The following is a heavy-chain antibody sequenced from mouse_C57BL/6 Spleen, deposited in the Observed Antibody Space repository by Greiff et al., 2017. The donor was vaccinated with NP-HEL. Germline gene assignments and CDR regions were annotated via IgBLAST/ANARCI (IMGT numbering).Heavy chain of an antibody. CDR2: INPGSGGT. CDR3: ARGGGYGSWFAY. Sequence: VQLQQSGAELVRPGTSVKVSCKASGYAFTNYLIEWVKQRPGQGLEWIRVINPGSGGTNYNEKFKGKATLTADKSSSTAYMQLSSLTSEDSAVYFCARGGGYGSWFAYWGQGTLVTVSA. J-gene: IGHJ3*01. V-gene: IGHV1-54*01. D-gene: IGHD2-10*02. CDR1: GYAFTNYL.